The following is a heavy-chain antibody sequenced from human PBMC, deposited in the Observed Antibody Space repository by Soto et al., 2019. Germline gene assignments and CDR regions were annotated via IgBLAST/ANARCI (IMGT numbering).Heavy chain of an antibody. CDR2: IRSSRYGVTT. Sequence: GGSLRLSCATSGFTFHDHGMSWVRQAPGKGLDWVGFIRSSRYGVTTEYAASVKGRFTISRDNSKNTLYLQMNSLRAEDTAVYYCAKPPPYCSSTSCQFDYWGQGTLVTVSS. CDR1: GFTFHDHG. D-gene: IGHD2-2*01. V-gene: IGHV3-49*04. J-gene: IGHJ4*02. CDR3: AKPPPYCSSTSCQFDY.